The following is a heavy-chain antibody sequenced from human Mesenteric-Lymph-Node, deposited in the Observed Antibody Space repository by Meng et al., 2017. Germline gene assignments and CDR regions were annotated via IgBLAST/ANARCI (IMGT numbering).Heavy chain of an antibody. CDR3: AREQQLVRTFDY. J-gene: IGHJ4*02. V-gene: IGHV1-18*01. CDR1: GYIFTTYG. D-gene: IGHD6-13*01. Sequence: QVQLVQSGIEAKKPGASVKVSCKASGYIFTTYGISWVRQAPGQGLEWMGWASTYDGHRNYAEKFQGRLSMTTDTSTGTAYMELTSLRSEDTAVYYCAREQQLVRTFDYWGQGTLVTVSS. CDR2: ASTYDGHR.